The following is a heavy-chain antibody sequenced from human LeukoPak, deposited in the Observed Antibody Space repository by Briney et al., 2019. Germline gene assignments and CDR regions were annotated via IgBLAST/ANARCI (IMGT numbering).Heavy chain of an antibody. J-gene: IGHJ4*02. CDR3: AKAGSIRFDY. V-gene: IGHV3-23*01. CDR2: ISGSGGST. CDR1: GFTFSSYG. Sequence: PGGTLRLSCAASGFTFSSYGMSWVRQAPGKGLEWVSAISGSGGSTYYADSVKGRFTISRDNSKNTLYLQINSLRAEDTAIYYCAKAGSIRFDYWGQGTLVTVSS. D-gene: IGHD1-26*01.